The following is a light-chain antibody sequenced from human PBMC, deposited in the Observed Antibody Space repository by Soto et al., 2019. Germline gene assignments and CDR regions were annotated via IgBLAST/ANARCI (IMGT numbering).Light chain of an antibody. Sequence: QSALTQPASVSGSPGQSITISCTGTSSDVGGYNYVSWYQQHPGKAPKLMIYEVSNRPSGVSNRFSGSKSGNTASLTISGLQAEDEADYYCSSYTSSSTGYVFGTGTKGTVL. CDR2: EVS. CDR1: SSDVGGYNY. J-gene: IGLJ1*01. CDR3: SSYTSSSTGYV. V-gene: IGLV2-14*01.